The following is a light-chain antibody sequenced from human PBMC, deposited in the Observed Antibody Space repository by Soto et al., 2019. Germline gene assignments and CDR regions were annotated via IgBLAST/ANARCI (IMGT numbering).Light chain of an antibody. CDR1: SSNIGAGYD. J-gene: IGLJ2*01. Sequence: QSVLTQPPSVSGAPGQRVTISCTGSSSNIGAGYDVHWYQQPPGTAPKLLIYGNNNRPSGVPDRFSGSKSGTSASLAITGLQAEDEGDYYCQSYDSSLSVGVFGGGTKLTVL. CDR3: QSYDSSLSVGV. CDR2: GNN. V-gene: IGLV1-40*01.